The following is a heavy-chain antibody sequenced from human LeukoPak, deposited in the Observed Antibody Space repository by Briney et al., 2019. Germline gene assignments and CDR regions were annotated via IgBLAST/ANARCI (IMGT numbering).Heavy chain of an antibody. J-gene: IGHJ5*02. D-gene: IGHD3-10*01. CDR3: ARDDGFGELLAFNWFDP. Sequence: ASVKVSCKASGYTFTGYYMHWVRQAPGQGLEWMGWINPNSGGTNYAQKFQGRVTMTRDTSISTAYMELSRLRSDDTAVYYCARDDGFGELLAFNWFDPWGQGTLVTVSS. CDR2: INPNSGGT. CDR1: GYTFTGYY. V-gene: IGHV1-2*02.